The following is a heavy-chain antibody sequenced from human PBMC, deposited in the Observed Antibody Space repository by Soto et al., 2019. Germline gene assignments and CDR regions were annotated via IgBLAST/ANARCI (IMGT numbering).Heavy chain of an antibody. J-gene: IGHJ4*02. Sequence: GGLLRLSCGVFGLTFNNAWVTWVRQAPGKGLEWVGRIKSKTEGGTTDYAAPVKGRFTLSRDDSKNTLYLQMNSLKTEDSAVYYCTTVTPPGWGQGTLVTVSS. CDR1: GLTFNNAW. CDR3: TTVTPPG. V-gene: IGHV3-15*01. CDR2: IKSKTEGGTT.